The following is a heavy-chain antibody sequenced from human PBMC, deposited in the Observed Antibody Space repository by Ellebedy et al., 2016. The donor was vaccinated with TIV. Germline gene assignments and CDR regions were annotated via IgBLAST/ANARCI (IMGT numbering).Heavy chain of an antibody. CDR1: GVSISAYY. Sequence: MPSETLSLTCSVSGVSISAYYWRWIRQPPGQGLEWIGYVYLTGSANYNPSLRSRVTLAVDTPKNEYSLKLNSVTTADTAIYYCARDGVEDYFDYWGQGLLVTVSS. CDR3: ARDGVEDYFDY. D-gene: IGHD3-10*01. J-gene: IGHJ4*02. V-gene: IGHV4-59*01. CDR2: VYLTGSA.